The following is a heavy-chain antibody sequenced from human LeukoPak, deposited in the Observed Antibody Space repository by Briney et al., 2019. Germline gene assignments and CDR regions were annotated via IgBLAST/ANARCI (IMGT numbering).Heavy chain of an antibody. Sequence: GGSLRLSCAASGFTFSSYAMHWVRQAPGKGLEWVAVISYDGSSKYYADSVKGRFTISRDNSKNTLYLQMNSLRAEDTAVYYCAREPYYYGSGSYYAHWGQGTLVTVSS. CDR2: ISYDGSSK. CDR3: AREPYYYGSGSYYAH. CDR1: GFTFSSYA. J-gene: IGHJ4*02. D-gene: IGHD3-10*01. V-gene: IGHV3-30-3*01.